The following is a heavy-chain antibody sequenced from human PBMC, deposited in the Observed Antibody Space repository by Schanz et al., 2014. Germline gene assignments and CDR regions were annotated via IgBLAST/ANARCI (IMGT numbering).Heavy chain of an antibody. CDR3: ARLWGGWRIPDY. J-gene: IGHJ4*02. Sequence: QVQLQESGPGLVKPSETLSLTCTVSGGSISSYYWSWIRQPPGKGLEWIGYMYYSGSTNYNPSLNSRAPISVDPSKNHFSLKLTSVTAADSAVYYCARLWGGWRIPDYWGQGTLVTVSS. CDR1: GGSISSYY. CDR2: MYYSGST. D-gene: IGHD6-19*01. V-gene: IGHV4-59*08.